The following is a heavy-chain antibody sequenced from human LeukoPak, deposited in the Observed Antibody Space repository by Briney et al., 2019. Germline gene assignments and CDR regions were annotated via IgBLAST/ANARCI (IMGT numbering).Heavy chain of an antibody. CDR1: GGTFSSYA. D-gene: IGHD3-22*01. CDR2: IIPIFGTA. Sequence: SVKVSCKASGGTFSSYAISWVRQAPGQGLEWMGGIIPIFGTANYAQKFQGRVTITTDESTSTAYMELSSLRSEDTAVYYCARAFGYDNSGYYHDYPPGAFDIWGQGTMVTVSS. CDR3: ARAFGYDNSGYYHDYPPGAFDI. V-gene: IGHV1-69*05. J-gene: IGHJ3*02.